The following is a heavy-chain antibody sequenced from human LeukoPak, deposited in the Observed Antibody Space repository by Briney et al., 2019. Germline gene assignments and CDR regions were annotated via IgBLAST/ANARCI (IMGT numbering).Heavy chain of an antibody. CDR3: ARGSTPPYYYYGMDV. CDR2: INHSGST. J-gene: IGHJ6*04. V-gene: IGHV4-34*01. Sequence: SETLSLTCAVYDGSFSGYYWSWIRQPPGKGLEWIGEINHSGSTNYNPSLKSRVTISVDTSKNQFSLKLNSVTAADTAVYYCARGSTPPYYYYGMDVWGKGTTVTVSS. CDR1: DGSFSGYY.